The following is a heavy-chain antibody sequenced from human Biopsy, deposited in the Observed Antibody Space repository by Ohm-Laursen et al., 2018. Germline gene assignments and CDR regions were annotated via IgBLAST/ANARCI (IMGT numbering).Heavy chain of an antibody. D-gene: IGHD2-8*01. J-gene: IGHJ4*02. CDR2: INCKTGAT. CDR3: ARDPLNGHKHFDY. CDR1: GYSLTELS. V-gene: IGHV1-2*02. Sequence: SVKVSCNVSGYSLTELSMHWMRQAPGQGLEWLGYINCKTGATNYAQKFQGTVTMTRDTSISTAYLALGSLRSADTAIYYCARDPLNGHKHFDYWGQGSLVTVSS.